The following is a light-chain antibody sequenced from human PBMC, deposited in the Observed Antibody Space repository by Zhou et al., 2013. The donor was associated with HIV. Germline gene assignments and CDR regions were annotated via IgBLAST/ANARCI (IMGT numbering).Light chain of an antibody. V-gene: IGKV3-15*01. J-gene: IGKJ1*01. CDR2: DTS. Sequence: EIVMTQSPATLSVSPGERATLSCRASQSVSSNLAWYQQKPGQAPRLLIYDTSTRATGIPARFSGSGSGTDFTLTISRLEPEDFAVYFCQQYAKSPWTFGQGTKVTIK. CDR3: QQYAKSPWT. CDR1: QSVSSN.